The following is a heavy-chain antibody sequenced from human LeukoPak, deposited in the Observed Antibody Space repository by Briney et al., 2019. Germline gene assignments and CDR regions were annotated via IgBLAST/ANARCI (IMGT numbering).Heavy chain of an antibody. V-gene: IGHV3-53*01. J-gene: IGHJ4*02. CDR1: GFTVSSNY. Sequence: GGSLRLSCAASGFTVSSNYMSWVRQAPGKGLEWASVIYRGGSTYFGALVKGRSTLYRDNSKNTLYHQMTSLRAEDTAVYYCARAAGGYDILTAYYEAYYFDYWGQATLVTVSS. CDR2: IYRGGST. CDR3: ARAAGGYDILTAYYEAYYFDY. D-gene: IGHD3-9*01.